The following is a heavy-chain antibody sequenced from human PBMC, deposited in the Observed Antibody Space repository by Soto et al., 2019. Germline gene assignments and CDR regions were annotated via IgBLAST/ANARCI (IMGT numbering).Heavy chain of an antibody. CDR3: ARGVYGSGNYYTGPSAFDI. Sequence: GASVKVSCKASGGTLSDHGVAWLRQAPGQGLEWMGGTIPVFNTAKYAQKFQGRVTVTAGKFTNIAYMELSSLRSEDTAFYFCARGVYGSGNYYTGPSAFDIWGQGTVVTVSS. D-gene: IGHD3-10*01. CDR1: GGTLSDHG. V-gene: IGHV1-69*06. J-gene: IGHJ3*02. CDR2: TIPVFNTA.